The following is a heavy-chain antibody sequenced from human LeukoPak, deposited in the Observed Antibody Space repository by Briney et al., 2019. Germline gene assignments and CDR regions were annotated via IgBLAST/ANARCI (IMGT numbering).Heavy chain of an antibody. CDR3: AKDIGSSGYYLGAFDI. CDR2: ISWNSGSI. CDR1: GFTFDDYA. V-gene: IGHV3-9*03. D-gene: IGHD3-22*01. J-gene: IGHJ3*02. Sequence: PGGSLRPSCAASGFTFDDYAMLWVRQAPGKGLEWVSGISWNSGSIGYADSVKGRFTISRDNAKNSLYLQMNSLRAEDMALYYCAKDIGSSGYYLGAFDIWGQGTMVTVSS.